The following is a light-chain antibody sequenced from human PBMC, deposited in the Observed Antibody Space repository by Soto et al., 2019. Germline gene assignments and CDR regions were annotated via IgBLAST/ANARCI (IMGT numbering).Light chain of an antibody. CDR1: SSDVAGYNF. J-gene: IGLJ1*01. CDR3: CSYAGSYNYV. V-gene: IGLV2-11*01. CDR2: DVS. Sequence: QSILTQPRSVSGSPGQSVTISCTGTSSDVAGYNFVSWYQQQPGKAPKLMIYDVSKRPSGVPDRFSGSKSGYTASLTISGLQAEDEADYYCCSYAGSYNYVFGTGTKV.